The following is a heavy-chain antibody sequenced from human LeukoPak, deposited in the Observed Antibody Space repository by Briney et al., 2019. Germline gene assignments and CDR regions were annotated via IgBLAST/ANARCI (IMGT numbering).Heavy chain of an antibody. V-gene: IGHV1-18*01. CDR1: GYTFTSSG. D-gene: IGHD3-9*01. CDR3: ARELEEYDILTGYYPRGYFQH. Sequence: GASVKVSCKASGYTFTSSGISSVRHAPGQGLLWIGWITAHNGNTNYAQKLQRRVTMTTDTSTSTAYMELRSLRSDDTAVYYCARELEEYDILTGYYPRGYFQHWGQGTLVTVSS. J-gene: IGHJ1*01. CDR2: ITAHNGNT.